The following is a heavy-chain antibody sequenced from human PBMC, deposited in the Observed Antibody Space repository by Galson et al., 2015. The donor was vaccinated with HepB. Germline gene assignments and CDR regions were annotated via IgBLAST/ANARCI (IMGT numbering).Heavy chain of an antibody. V-gene: IGHV5-10-1*01. J-gene: IGHJ6*02. CDR3: ARQGGAEAAITYYYGMDV. CDR2: IDPSDSYT. D-gene: IGHD2-2*01. CDR1: GYSFTSYW. Sequence: QSGAEVKKPGESLRISCKGSGYSFTSYWISWVRQMPGKGLEWMGRIDPSDSYTNYSPSFQGHVTISADKSISTAYLQWSSLKASDTAMYYCARQGGAEAAITYYYGMDVWGQGTTVTVSS.